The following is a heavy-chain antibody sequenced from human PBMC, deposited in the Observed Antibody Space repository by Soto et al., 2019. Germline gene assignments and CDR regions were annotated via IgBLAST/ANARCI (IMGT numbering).Heavy chain of an antibody. CDR2: IYTSGST. D-gene: IGHD6-13*01. J-gene: IGHJ6*02. Sequence: SETLSLTCTVSGGSISSYYWSWIRQPAGKGLEWIGRIYTSGSTNYNPSLKSRVTMSVDTSKNQFSLKLSSVTAADTAVYYCARGPQAEAGQYYYGMDVWGQGTTVTVSS. V-gene: IGHV4-4*07. CDR3: ARGPQAEAGQYYYGMDV. CDR1: GGSISSYY.